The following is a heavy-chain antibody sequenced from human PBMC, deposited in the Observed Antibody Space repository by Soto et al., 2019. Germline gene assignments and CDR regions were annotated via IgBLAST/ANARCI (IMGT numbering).Heavy chain of an antibody. Sequence: QITLKESGPTLVKPTQTLTLTCTFSGFSLSTSGVGVGWIRQPPGKALEWLAVIYWDDDKRYSPSLRSRFTLTKDSPKNQVVLTMTNMDPMDTATYYCAHRVYDRISSWDVGFFDYWGHGTLVTVSS. V-gene: IGHV2-5*02. CDR2: IYWDDDK. D-gene: IGHD3-22*01. CDR1: GFSLSTSGVG. CDR3: AHRVYDRISSWDVGFFDY. J-gene: IGHJ4*03.